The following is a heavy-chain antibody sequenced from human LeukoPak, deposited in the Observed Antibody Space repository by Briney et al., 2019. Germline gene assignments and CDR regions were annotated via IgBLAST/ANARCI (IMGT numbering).Heavy chain of an antibody. CDR1: GYTFTSYG. J-gene: IGHJ4*02. Sequence: GASVKVSCKASGYTFTSYGISWVRQAPGQGLEWMGWISAYNGNTNYAQKLQGRVTMTRDTSISTAYMELSRLRSDDTAVYYCARHVDTAMVQEDYWGQGTLVTVSS. V-gene: IGHV1-18*01. D-gene: IGHD5-18*01. CDR2: ISAYNGNT. CDR3: ARHVDTAMVQEDY.